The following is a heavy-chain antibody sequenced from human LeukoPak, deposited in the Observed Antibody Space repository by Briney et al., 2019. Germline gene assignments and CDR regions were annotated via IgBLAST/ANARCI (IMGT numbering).Heavy chain of an antibody. J-gene: IGHJ4*02. D-gene: IGHD5-18*01. V-gene: IGHV3-30*14. CDR3: ARSHSYGFSSISN. CDR2: ISYDGSNK. CDR1: GFTFSSYA. Sequence: GRPLRLSCAASGFTFSSYAMHWVRQAPGKGLEWVAVISYDGSNKYYADSVKGRFTISRDNSKNTLYLQMNSLRAEDTAVYYCARSHSYGFSSISNWGQGTLVTVSS.